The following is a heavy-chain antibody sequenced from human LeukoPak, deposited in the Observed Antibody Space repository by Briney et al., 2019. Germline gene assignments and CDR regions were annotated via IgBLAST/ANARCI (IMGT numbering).Heavy chain of an antibody. CDR1: GFTFFNYG. Sequence: PGGSLRLSCGASGFTFFNYGMYWVRQAPGKGLEWVAVISHEGSNENYGDSVKGRFTISRDNSKNTLYLQMNSLRAEDTAVYYCAKAARIPLQLRFLEWSSHWGQGTLVTVSS. CDR3: AKAARIPLQLRFLEWSSH. J-gene: IGHJ4*02. D-gene: IGHD3-3*01. V-gene: IGHV3-30*18. CDR2: ISHEGSNE.